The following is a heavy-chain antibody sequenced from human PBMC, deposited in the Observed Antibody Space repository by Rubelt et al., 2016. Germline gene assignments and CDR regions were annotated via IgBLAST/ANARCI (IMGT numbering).Heavy chain of an antibody. V-gene: IGHV4-39*01. D-gene: IGHD3-3*01. CDR2: INYSGST. CDR3: ARHEYDFWRSYHKGFDY. J-gene: IGHJ4*02. CDR1: GGSISSSSYY. Sequence: QVQLQESGPGLVKPSETLSLTCTVSGGSISSSSYYWGWIRQPPGKGLEWIGSINYSGSTYYNPSLKSRVTISINTSKNQFFGKLSAVTAADTAVYYCARHEYDFWRSYHKGFDYWGQGSLVTVSS.